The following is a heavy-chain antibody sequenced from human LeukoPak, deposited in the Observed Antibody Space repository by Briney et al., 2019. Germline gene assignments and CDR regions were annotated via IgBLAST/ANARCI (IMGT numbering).Heavy chain of an antibody. J-gene: IGHJ4*02. V-gene: IGHV3-23*01. D-gene: IGHD3-3*01. CDR1: GFTVSSIY. CDR3: AGHDFWSGYPY. CDR2: ISGSGGST. Sequence: GGSLRLSCAVSGFTVSSIYMSWVRQAPGKGLEWVSAISGSGGSTYYADSVKGRFTISRDNSKNTLYLQMNSLRAEDTAVYYCAGHDFWSGYPYWGQGTLVTVSS.